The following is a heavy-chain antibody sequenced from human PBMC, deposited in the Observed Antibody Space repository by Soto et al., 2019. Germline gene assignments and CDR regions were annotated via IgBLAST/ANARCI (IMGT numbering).Heavy chain of an antibody. CDR1: GGSISSYY. CDR2: IYYSGST. CDR3: ERQDSDVCGDYGRVPGALEI. V-gene: IGHV4-59*08. D-gene: IGHD4-17*01. J-gene: IGHJ3*02. Sequence: SETLSLTCTVSGGSISSYYWSWIRQPPGKGMEWIGYIYYSGSTNYNPSLKSRVTISVDTSKNQFSLKLSSVTAADTAVYYCERQDSDVCGDYGRVPGALEIWGQGTMVIGSS.